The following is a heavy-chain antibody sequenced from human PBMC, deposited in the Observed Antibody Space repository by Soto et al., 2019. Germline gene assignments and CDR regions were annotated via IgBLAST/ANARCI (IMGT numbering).Heavy chain of an antibody. CDR1: GFTFSSYG. V-gene: IGHV3-30*18. D-gene: IGHD3-10*01. Sequence: QVQLVESGGGVVQPGRSLRLSCAASGFTFSSYGMHWVRQAPGKGLEWVAVISYDGSNKYYADSVKGRFTISRDNSKNTLYLQMNSLRAEDTAVYYCAKSGLVLWCGECYFDYWGQGTLVTVSS. CDR2: ISYDGSNK. CDR3: AKSGLVLWCGECYFDY. J-gene: IGHJ4*02.